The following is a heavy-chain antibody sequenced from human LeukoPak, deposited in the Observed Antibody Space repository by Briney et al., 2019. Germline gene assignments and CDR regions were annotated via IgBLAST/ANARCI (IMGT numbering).Heavy chain of an antibody. Sequence: SGTLSLACAVSGGSMSSTKWWSWVRPPPGAGLDLIGYVHHTGSTFHNSALKSRVTISADTSQNQFSLSLTSVTAADTAVYYCATLGRLRGAGFNLATHFDFWGQGTLVTVSS. J-gene: IGHJ4*02. CDR3: ATLGRLRGAGFNLATHFDF. CDR2: VHHTGST. CDR1: GGSMSSTKW. V-gene: IGHV4-4*02. D-gene: IGHD1-26*01.